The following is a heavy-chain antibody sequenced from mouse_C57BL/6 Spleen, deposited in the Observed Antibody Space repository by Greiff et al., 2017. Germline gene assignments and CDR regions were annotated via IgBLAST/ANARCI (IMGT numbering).Heavy chain of an antibody. CDR3: TRTGSSLYYYAMDY. CDR1: GFNIKDYY. J-gene: IGHJ4*01. Sequence: EVQLQESGAELVRPGASVKLSCTASGFNIKDYYMHWVKQRPEQGLEWIGRIDPEDGDTEYAPKFQGKATMTADTSSNTAYLQLSSLTSEDTAVYYCTRTGSSLYYYAMDYWGQGTSVTVSS. CDR2: IDPEDGDT. V-gene: IGHV14-1*01. D-gene: IGHD1-1*01.